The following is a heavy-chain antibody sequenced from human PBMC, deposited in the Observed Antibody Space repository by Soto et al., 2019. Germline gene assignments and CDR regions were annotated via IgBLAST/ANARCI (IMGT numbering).Heavy chain of an antibody. CDR3: ARGREYCSSTSCHPDY. CDR1: GFTFSTYG. Sequence: GGSLRLSCAASGFTFSTYGMHWVRQAPGKGLEWVAVISYDGTNKFYADSVKGRFTISRDNSKNTLFLQMNSLRSDDTAVYYCARGREYCSSTSCHPDYWGQGTLVTVSS. V-gene: IGHV3-30*03. J-gene: IGHJ4*02. CDR2: ISYDGTNK. D-gene: IGHD2-2*01.